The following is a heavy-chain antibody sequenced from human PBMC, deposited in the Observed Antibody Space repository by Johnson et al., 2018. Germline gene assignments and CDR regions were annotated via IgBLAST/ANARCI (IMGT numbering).Heavy chain of an antibody. D-gene: IGHD5-24*01. CDR2: MNHSGST. CDR1: GGSFSGYY. V-gene: IGHV4-34*01. CDR3: ARAIYYDYGMDV. Sequence: QVQLQQWGAGLLKPSETLSLTCAVYGGSFSGYYWSWIRQPPGKGLEWIGEMNHSGSTNYNPSLKRRVTISVDTSKNQFSLKVSSVTAADTAVYYCARAIYYDYGMDVWGQGTTVTVSS. J-gene: IGHJ6*02.